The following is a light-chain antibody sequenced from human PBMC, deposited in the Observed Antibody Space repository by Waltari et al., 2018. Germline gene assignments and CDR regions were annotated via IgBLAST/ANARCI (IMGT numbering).Light chain of an antibody. CDR2: QDT. CDR3: QAWDSSTEV. Sequence: SYEVTQPPSVSVSPGQTATITCSGERLEDKYTSWYQQKPGQSPVLVIYQDTKRPSGIPQRCSGSNSGNSATLTISGTQAMDEADYYCQAWDSSTEVFGGGTRLTVL. CDR1: RLEDKY. J-gene: IGLJ2*01. V-gene: IGLV3-1*01.